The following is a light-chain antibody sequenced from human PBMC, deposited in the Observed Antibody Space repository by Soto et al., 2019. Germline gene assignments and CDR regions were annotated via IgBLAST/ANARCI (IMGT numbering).Light chain of an antibody. J-gene: IGLJ1*01. CDR3: CSYAGSSTYV. V-gene: IGLV2-23*02. Sequence: QSALTQPAFVSGSPGQSITISCTGTSSDVGSYNLVSWYQQHPGKAPKFMIFEVTQRPSGVSNRFSGSKSGNTASLTISGLQAEDEADYYCCSYAGSSTYVFGTGTKVTVL. CDR1: SSDVGSYNL. CDR2: EVT.